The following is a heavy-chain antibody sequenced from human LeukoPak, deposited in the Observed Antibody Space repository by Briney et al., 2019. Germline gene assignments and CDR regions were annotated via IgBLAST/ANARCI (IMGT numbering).Heavy chain of an antibody. Sequence: GGSLRLSCAASGFTFSSYWMSWVRQAPGKGLECVANIKQDGSEKYYVDSVKGRFTISRDNAKNSLYLQMNSLRAEDTAVYYCAISVVVPAAPLDYWGRGTLVTVSS. CDR2: IKQDGSEK. CDR3: AISVVVPAAPLDY. CDR1: GFTFSSYW. J-gene: IGHJ4*02. V-gene: IGHV3-7*01. D-gene: IGHD2-2*01.